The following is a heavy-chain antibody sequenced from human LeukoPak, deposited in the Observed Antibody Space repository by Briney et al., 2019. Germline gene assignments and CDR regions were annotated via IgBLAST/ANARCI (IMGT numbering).Heavy chain of an antibody. D-gene: IGHD6-6*01. CDR1: GGSFSGYY. V-gene: IGHV4-34*01. CDR2: INHSGST. Sequence: PSETLSLTCAVYGGSFSGYYWSWIRQPPGKGLEWIGEINHSGSTNYNPSLKSRVTISVDTSKNQFSLKLSSVTAADTAVYYCARGGSSYRYGYYYYYMDVWGKGTTVTVSS. CDR3: ARGGSSYRYGYYYYYMDV. J-gene: IGHJ6*03.